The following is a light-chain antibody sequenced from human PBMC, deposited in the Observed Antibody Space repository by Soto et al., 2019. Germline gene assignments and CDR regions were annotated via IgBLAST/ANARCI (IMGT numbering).Light chain of an antibody. CDR1: QRVSGGF. V-gene: IGKV3D-20*01. Sequence: DIVLTQSAATLSLSPGERATLYCGASQRVSGGFLAWYQQKPGLAPRLILYDTSFRATGIPDRFSGSGSGTEFTLTISRLDPEDFAVYDCQQYGSSPSFGQGTKVDIK. CDR3: QQYGSSPS. CDR2: DTS. J-gene: IGKJ1*01.